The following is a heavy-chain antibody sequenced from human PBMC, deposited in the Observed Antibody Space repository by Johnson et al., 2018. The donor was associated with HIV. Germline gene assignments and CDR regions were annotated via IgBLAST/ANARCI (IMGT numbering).Heavy chain of an antibody. Sequence: VQLVESGGGLVQPGGSLRLSCTASGLTLSRYWMHWVRQAPGKGLVWVSHIDYDGSSRTYADSVKGRFTISRDNAKSSLSLQMNSLRAEDTAVYYCARESRIWAWGQGTMVTVSS. J-gene: IGHJ3*01. CDR1: GLTLSRYW. CDR3: ARESRIWA. V-gene: IGHV3-74*01. D-gene: IGHD3-16*01. CDR2: IDYDGSSR.